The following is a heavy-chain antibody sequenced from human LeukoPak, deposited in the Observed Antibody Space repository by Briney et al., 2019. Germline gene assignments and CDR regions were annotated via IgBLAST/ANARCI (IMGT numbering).Heavy chain of an antibody. V-gene: IGHV3-74*01. J-gene: IGHJ4*02. CDR1: GFTFSSYW. CDR3: ARGYYGSGSYYTLDY. CDR2: INSDDSST. Sequence: GGSLRLSCAASGFTFSSYWMHWVRQAPGKWLIWVSRINSDDSSTTYADSVKGRFTISRDNDKNTLYLQMNSLRAEDTAVYYCARGYYGSGSYYTLDYWGQGTLVTVSS. D-gene: IGHD3-10*01.